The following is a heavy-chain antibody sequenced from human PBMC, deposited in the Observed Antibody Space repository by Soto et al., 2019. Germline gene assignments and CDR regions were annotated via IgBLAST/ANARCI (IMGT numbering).Heavy chain of an antibody. D-gene: IGHD6-25*01. CDR1: GGSVSSGSYY. Sequence: SETLSLTCTVSGGSVSSGSYYWSWIRQPPGKGLEWIGYIYYSGSTKYNPSLKSRVTISVDTSMNQFSLKLSSVTAADTAVYYCASRQQRLQFDPWGQGTLVTVSS. V-gene: IGHV4-61*01. CDR3: ASRQQRLQFDP. J-gene: IGHJ5*02. CDR2: IYYSGST.